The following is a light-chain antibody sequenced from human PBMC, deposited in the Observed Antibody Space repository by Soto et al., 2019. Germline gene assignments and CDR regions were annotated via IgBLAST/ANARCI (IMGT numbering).Light chain of an antibody. J-gene: IGKJ4*01. CDR3: QQRSTWPLT. CDR2: DAS. V-gene: IGKV3-11*02. CDR1: QSVSTY. Sequence: DIVLTQSPATLSLSPGEGATLSCRASQSVSTYLAWHQQRPGQAPRLLIYDASSRAPGTPARFSGSGSGRDFTLTISSLEPEDFAVYYCQQRSTWPLTFGGGTKVEIK.